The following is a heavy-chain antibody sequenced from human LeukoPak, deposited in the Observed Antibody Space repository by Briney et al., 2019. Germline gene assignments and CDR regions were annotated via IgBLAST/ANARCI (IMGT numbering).Heavy chain of an antibody. CDR1: GYTLTELS. CDR3: ATGGRGANDYGDCLVFDY. J-gene: IGHJ4*02. D-gene: IGHD4-17*01. Sequence: GASVKVSCKVSGYTLTELSMHWVRQAPGKGLEWMGGFDPEDGETIYAQKFQGRVTMTEDTSTDTAYMELSSLRSEDTAVYYCATGGRGANDYGDCLVFDYWGQGTLVTVSS. CDR2: FDPEDGET. V-gene: IGHV1-24*01.